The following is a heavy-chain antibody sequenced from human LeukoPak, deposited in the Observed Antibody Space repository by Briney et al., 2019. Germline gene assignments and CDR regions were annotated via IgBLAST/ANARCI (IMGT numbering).Heavy chain of an antibody. CDR1: GGSISSSSYY. CDR2: IYYSGST. V-gene: IGHV4-39*07. CDR3: ARDLPLGWSTSNSDY. Sequence: SETLSLTCTVSGGSISSSSYYWGWIRQPPGRGLEWIGSIYYSGSTYYNPSLKSRVTISVDTSKNQFSLKLSSVTAADTAVYYCARDLPLGWSTSNSDYWGQGTLVTVSS. J-gene: IGHJ4*02. D-gene: IGHD6-19*01.